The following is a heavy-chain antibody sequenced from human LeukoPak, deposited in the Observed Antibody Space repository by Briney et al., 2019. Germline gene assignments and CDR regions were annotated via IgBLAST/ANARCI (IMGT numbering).Heavy chain of an antibody. V-gene: IGHV3-49*04. CDR3: TRDNGDILTGYYLYYFDY. Sequence: QTGGSLRLSCTASGFTFGDYVMSWVRQAPGKGLEWVGFIRSKAYGGTTEYAASVKGRFTISRDDSTGIAYLQMNSLKTEDTAVYYCTRDNGDILTGYYLYYFDYWGQGTLVTVSS. D-gene: IGHD3-9*01. J-gene: IGHJ4*02. CDR1: GFTFGDYV. CDR2: IRSKAYGGTT.